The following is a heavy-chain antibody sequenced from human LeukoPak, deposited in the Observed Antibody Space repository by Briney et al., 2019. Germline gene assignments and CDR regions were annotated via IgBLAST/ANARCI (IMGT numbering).Heavy chain of an antibody. CDR2: IKQDGSEK. Sequence: GGSLRLSCTASGFTFSNHWMHWVRQAPGKGLEWVANIKQDGSEKYYVDSVKGRFTISRDNAKNSLYLQISSLRAEDTAVYYCARAPLVRGLISSFDYWGQGTLLTVSS. CDR3: ARAPLVRGLISSFDY. CDR1: GFTFSNHW. D-gene: IGHD3-10*01. J-gene: IGHJ4*02. V-gene: IGHV3-7*01.